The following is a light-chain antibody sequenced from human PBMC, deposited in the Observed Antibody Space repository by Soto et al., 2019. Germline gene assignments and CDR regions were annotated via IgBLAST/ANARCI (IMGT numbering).Light chain of an antibody. Sequence: NFMLTQPHSVSESPGKTVTISCTRSSGSIASNYVQWYQQRPGSAPTTVIYEDNQRPSGVPDRFSGSVDSSSNSASLTISGLKTEDEADYYCQSSDSSNFVVFGGGTKLTVL. CDR2: EDN. CDR3: QSSDSSNFVV. J-gene: IGLJ2*01. V-gene: IGLV6-57*04. CDR1: SGSIASNY.